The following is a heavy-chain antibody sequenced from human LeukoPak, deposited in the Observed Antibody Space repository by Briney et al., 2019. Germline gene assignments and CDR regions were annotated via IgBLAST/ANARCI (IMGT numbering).Heavy chain of an antibody. CDR3: ARERFVYDFWSGYYETPADYYYYGMDV. Sequence: GGSLRLSCAASGLTVSSNYMSWVRQAPGKGLEWVSVIYSGGSTYYADSVKGRFTISRDNSKNTLYLQMNSLRAEDTAVYYCARERFVYDFWSGYYETPADYYYYGMDVWGQGTTVTVSS. J-gene: IGHJ6*02. CDR2: IYSGGST. CDR1: GLTVSSNY. D-gene: IGHD3-3*01. V-gene: IGHV3-53*01.